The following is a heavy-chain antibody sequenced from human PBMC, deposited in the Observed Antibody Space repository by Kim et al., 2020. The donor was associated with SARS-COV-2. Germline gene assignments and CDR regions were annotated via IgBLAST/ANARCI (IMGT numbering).Heavy chain of an antibody. CDR1: EYTFNNYW. CDR3: ARAPSGTFSPYYFDY. Sequence: GESLKISCKASEYTFNNYWIGWVRQMPGKGLQWLGIIYPGDSDTKYNPSVQGQVTISADWSLTTAYLQWSSLKASDNAIYYCARAPSGTFSPYYFDYWGQGTLVTVS. V-gene: IGHV5-51*01. D-gene: IGHD1-26*01. J-gene: IGHJ4*02. CDR2: IYPGDSDT.